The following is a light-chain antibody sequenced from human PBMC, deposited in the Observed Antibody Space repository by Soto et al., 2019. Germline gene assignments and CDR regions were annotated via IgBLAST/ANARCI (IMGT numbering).Light chain of an antibody. J-gene: IGKJ2*01. V-gene: IGKV3-20*01. CDR1: QSVSSSY. CDR3: QLYGSSPPYT. CDR2: GAS. Sequence: EIVLTQSPGTLSLSPGERATLSCRASQSVSSSYLAWYQQKPGQAPRLLIYGASSRATGIPDRFSGSGSGTDFTLTISRLEPEDFAVCYCQLYGSSPPYTFGQGTKLEIK.